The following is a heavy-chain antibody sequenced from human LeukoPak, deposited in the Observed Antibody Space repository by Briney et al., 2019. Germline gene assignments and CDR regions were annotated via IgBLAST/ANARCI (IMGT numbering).Heavy chain of an antibody. D-gene: IGHD5-18*01. CDR1: GFTFSSYG. V-gene: IGHV3-33*06. Sequence: GGSLRLSCAASGFTFSSYGMHWVRQAPGKGLEWVAVIWYDGSNKYYADSVKSRFTISRDNSKNTLYLQMNSLRAEDTAVYYCAKEGGYSYGYPRGYFDYWGQGTLVTVSS. CDR2: IWYDGSNK. CDR3: AKEGGYSYGYPRGYFDY. J-gene: IGHJ4*02.